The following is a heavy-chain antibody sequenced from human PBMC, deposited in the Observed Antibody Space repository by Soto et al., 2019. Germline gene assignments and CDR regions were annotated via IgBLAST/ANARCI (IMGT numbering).Heavy chain of an antibody. V-gene: IGHV4-59*01. CDR2: IYYSGST. J-gene: IGHJ4*02. Sequence: PSETLSLTCTVSGGSISSYYWSWIRQPPGKGLEWIGYIYYSGSTNYNPSLKSRVTISVDTSKNQFSLKLSSVTAADTAVYYCAVGYNEPYYFDYWGQGTLVTVSS. CDR3: AVGYNEPYYFDY. D-gene: IGHD5-12*01. CDR1: GGSISSYY.